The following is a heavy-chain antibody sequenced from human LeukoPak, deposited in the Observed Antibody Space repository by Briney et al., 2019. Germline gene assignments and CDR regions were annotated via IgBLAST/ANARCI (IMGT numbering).Heavy chain of an antibody. CDR1: GYTFSDYY. J-gene: IGHJ6*02. D-gene: IGHD2-2*01. Sequence: ASVKVSCKASGYTFSDYYIHWVRQAPGQGLEWMGWINPKSADTNYAQEFQGRVTMTRDTSISTAFIELSRLISDDTALYYCARGPGLGVPAVILDYYGLDVWSQGTTVTVSS. CDR3: ARGPGLGVPAVILDYYGLDV. CDR2: INPKSADT. V-gene: IGHV1-2*02.